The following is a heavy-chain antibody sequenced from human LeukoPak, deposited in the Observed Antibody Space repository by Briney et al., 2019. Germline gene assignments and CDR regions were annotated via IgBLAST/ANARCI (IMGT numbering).Heavy chain of an antibody. V-gene: IGHV4-4*07. CDR1: GGSISSYY. CDR2: IYTSGST. D-gene: IGHD2-2*01. J-gene: IGHJ4*02. CDR3: ARAGGGYCSSTSCYTPPDY. Sequence: SETLSLTCTVSGGSISSYYWSWIRQPAGKGLEWIGRIYTSGSTNYNPSLKSRVTMSVDTPKNQFSLKLSSVTAADTAVYYCARAGGGYCSSTSCYTPPDYWGQGTLVTVSS.